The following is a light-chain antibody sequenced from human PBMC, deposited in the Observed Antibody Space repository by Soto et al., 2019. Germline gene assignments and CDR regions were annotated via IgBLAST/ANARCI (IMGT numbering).Light chain of an antibody. V-gene: IGKV3D-15*01. CDR2: DAS. Sequence: EIVMTQSPPTLSVSPGERATLSCRATQSVGSQLAWYQHKPGQAPRLLIYDASNRATGIPARFSGSGSGTDFSLTISSLESEDFAVYYCQQHSDWPGTFGGGTRLDIK. J-gene: IGKJ4*01. CDR3: QQHSDWPGT. CDR1: QSVGSQ.